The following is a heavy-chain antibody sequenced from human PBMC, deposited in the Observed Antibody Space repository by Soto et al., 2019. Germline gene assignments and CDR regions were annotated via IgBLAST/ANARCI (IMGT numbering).Heavy chain of an antibody. V-gene: IGHV4-39*01. CDR2: ISYSGTT. Sequence: SETLSLTCTVSSGSISSSSYYWGWIRQSPGKGLEWIGTISYSGTTYYNPSLKSRVTISVDTSKNQFSLNLSSVTAADTAVYYCARLGAYYQSLDPWGQGTLVTVSS. J-gene: IGHJ5*02. CDR1: SGSISSSSYY. D-gene: IGHD3-22*01. CDR3: ARLGAYYQSLDP.